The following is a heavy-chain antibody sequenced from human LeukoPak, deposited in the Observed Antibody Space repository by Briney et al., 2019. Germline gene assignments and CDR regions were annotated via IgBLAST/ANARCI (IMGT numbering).Heavy chain of an antibody. J-gene: IGHJ4*02. CDR1: GGSFSGHY. V-gene: IGHV4-34*01. D-gene: IGHD6-13*01. CDR3: ARGRTGAADLDF. CDR2: STHSGST. Sequence: SETLSLTCAVYGGSFSGHYWTYIRQPPGKGLEWIGESTHSGSTNYNPSLESRVTISVDTSKNQFSLKLTSVTAADTAVYYCARGRTGAADLDFWGPGTLVTVSS.